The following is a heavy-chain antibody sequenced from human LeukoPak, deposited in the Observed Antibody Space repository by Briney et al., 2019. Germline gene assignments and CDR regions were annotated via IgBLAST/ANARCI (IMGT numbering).Heavy chain of an antibody. CDR3: AREEQQLAFDY. CDR2: IKQDGSEK. V-gene: IGHV3-7*01. J-gene: IGHJ4*02. Sequence: GGSLRLSCAAPGFTFSSYWWSWVRRAPGKGLGGVANIKQDGSEKYYVDSVKGRFTISRDNAKNSLYLQMNSLRAEDTAVYYCAREEQQLAFDYWGQGTLVTVSS. D-gene: IGHD6-13*01. CDR1: GFTFSSYW.